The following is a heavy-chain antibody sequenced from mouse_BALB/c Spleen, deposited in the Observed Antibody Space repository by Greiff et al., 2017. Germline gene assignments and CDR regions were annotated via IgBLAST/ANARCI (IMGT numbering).Heavy chain of an antibody. CDR1: GFTFSSYY. D-gene: IGHD4-1*01. CDR2: INSNGGST. Sequence: EVKLVESGGGLVKLGGSLKLSCAASGFTFSSYYMSWVRQTPEKRLELVAAINSNGGSTYYPDTVKGRFTISRDNAKNTLYLQMSSLKSEDTALYYCARQGLGWDGYFDVWGAGTTVTVSS. CDR3: ARQGLGWDGYFDV. J-gene: IGHJ1*01. V-gene: IGHV5-6-2*01.